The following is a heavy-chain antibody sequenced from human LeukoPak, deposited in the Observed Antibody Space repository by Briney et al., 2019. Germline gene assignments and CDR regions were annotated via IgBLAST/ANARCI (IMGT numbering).Heavy chain of an antibody. V-gene: IGHV1-2*02. CDR2: INPISSDT. CDR3: AREARKTTVVTAFDY. CDR1: GYTFTDYF. J-gene: IGHJ4*02. D-gene: IGHD4-23*01. Sequence: SVTVSCKASGYTFTDYFMHWVRQAPGQGREWMGWINPISSDTKYAQKFQGRVTLTRDTIISTALMELSRLRSDETAVYFCAREARKTTVVTAFDYWGQGTLVTVS.